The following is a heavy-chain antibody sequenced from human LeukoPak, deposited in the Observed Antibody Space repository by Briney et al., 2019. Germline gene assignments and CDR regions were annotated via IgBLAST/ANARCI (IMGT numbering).Heavy chain of an antibody. Sequence: SETLSLTCTVSGGSISSSSYYWGWIRQPPGKGLEWIGSIYYSGSTYYNPSLKSRVTISVDTSKNQFSLKLSSVTAADTAVYYCARLNNGVYYFDYWGQGTLVTVSS. CDR1: GGSISSSSYY. J-gene: IGHJ4*02. CDR2: IYYSGST. CDR3: ARLNNGVYYFDY. D-gene: IGHD1/OR15-1a*01. V-gene: IGHV4-39*07.